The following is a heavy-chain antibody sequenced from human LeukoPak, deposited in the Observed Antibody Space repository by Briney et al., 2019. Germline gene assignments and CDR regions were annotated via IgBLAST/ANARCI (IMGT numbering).Heavy chain of an antibody. CDR1: GFTFSRYA. CDR3: ARVSGNWNYFDY. Sequence: GGSLRLSCAASGFTFSRYAMNWVRQAPGKGLEWVSVIYSGGSTYYADSVKGRFTISRDNSKNTLYLQMNSLRAEDTAVYYCARVSGNWNYFDYWGQGTLVTVSS. CDR2: IYSGGST. D-gene: IGHD1-1*01. J-gene: IGHJ4*02. V-gene: IGHV3-66*01.